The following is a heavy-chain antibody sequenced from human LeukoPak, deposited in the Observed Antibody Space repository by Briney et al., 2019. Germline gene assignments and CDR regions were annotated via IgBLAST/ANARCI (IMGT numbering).Heavy chain of an antibody. CDR3: AKTLFGGPHDH. Sequence: ASVKVSCKASGYTFTDFYMYWVRQAPGQGLEWMGWTNLNSGDTHYAQKFQGRVTMTRDTSIATAYMELSSLTSDDTAVYYCAKTLFGGPHDHWGQGTLDTVSS. V-gene: IGHV1-2*02. D-gene: IGHD3-10*01. CDR2: TNLNSGDT. CDR1: GYTFTDFY. J-gene: IGHJ4*02.